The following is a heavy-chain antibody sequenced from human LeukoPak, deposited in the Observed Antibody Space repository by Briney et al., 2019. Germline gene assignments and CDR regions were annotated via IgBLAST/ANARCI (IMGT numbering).Heavy chain of an antibody. CDR1: GFTFSSYG. J-gene: IGHJ4*02. D-gene: IGHD6-19*01. V-gene: IGHV3-33*01. CDR3: ARDPPYSSGWYLFDY. Sequence: GRSLRLSCAASGFTFSSYGMHWVRQAPGKGLEGVAVIWYDGSNKYYADSVKGRFTISRDNSKNTLYLQMNSLRAEDTAVYYCARDPPYSSGWYLFDYWGQGTPVTVSS. CDR2: IWYDGSNK.